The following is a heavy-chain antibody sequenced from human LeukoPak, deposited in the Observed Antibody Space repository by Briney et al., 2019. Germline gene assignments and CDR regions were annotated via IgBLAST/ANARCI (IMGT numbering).Heavy chain of an antibody. CDR3: ARNSRMVRGTFDY. D-gene: IGHD3-10*01. CDR2: IYYSGST. V-gene: IGHV4-59*01. J-gene: IGHJ4*02. Sequence: SETLSLTCTVSGGSISSYYWSWIRQPPGKGLEWIGYIYYSGSTNYNPSLKSRVTISVDTSKNQFSLKLSSVTAADTAVYYCARNSRMVRGTFDYWGQGTLVTVSS. CDR1: GGSISSYY.